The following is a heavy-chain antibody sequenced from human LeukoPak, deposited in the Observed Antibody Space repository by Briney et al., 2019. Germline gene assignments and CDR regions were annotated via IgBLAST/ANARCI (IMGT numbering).Heavy chain of an antibody. D-gene: IGHD3-22*01. Sequence: PSETLSLTCGVYGGSFSGYYWSWIRQPPGKGLEWIGEINHSGSTNYNPSLKSRVTISVDTSKNQFSLNLISVTAADTAVYYCARRLRVYYYDSSGYYWEDFDYWGQGTLVTVSS. J-gene: IGHJ4*02. CDR1: GGSFSGYY. V-gene: IGHV4-34*01. CDR3: ARRLRVYYYDSSGYYWEDFDY. CDR2: INHSGST.